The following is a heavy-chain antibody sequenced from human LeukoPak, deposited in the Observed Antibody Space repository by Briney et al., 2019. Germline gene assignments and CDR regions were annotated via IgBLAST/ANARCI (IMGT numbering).Heavy chain of an antibody. V-gene: IGHV4-4*07. CDR3: ARGERGNSYGFLWNELPYYFDY. CDR2: IYTSGST. J-gene: IGHJ4*02. Sequence: SETLSLTCTVSGGSISSYYWSWIRQPAGKGLEWIGRIYTSGSTNYNPSLKSRVTISVDSSKNRFSLKLSSVTAADTAVYFCARGERGNSYGFLWNELPYYFDYWGQGTLATVSS. D-gene: IGHD5-18*01. CDR1: GGSISSYY.